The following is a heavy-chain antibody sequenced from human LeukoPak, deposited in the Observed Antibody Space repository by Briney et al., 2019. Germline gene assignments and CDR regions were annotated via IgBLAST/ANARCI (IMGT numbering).Heavy chain of an antibody. J-gene: IGHJ6*03. V-gene: IGHV4-4*09. D-gene: IGHD3-3*01. CDR1: GGSISGYY. CDR2: VYSSGDT. Sequence: SETLSLTCTVSGGSISGYYWSWVRQVPGKGLEWIGSVYSSGDTYYEPSLERRLTISVATSKNEVTLNLHTVTAADTAVYYCARLRSYYNMDVWGKGTMVTVSS. CDR3: ARLRSYYNMDV.